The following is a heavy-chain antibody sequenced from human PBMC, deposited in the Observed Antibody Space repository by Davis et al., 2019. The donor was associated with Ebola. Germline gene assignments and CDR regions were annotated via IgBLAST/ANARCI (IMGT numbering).Heavy chain of an antibody. CDR1: GFTFSSYV. J-gene: IGHJ4*02. Sequence: GGSLRLSCAASGFTFSSYVMSWVRQAPGKGLEWVSGISWNSGRMGYADSVKGRFTISRDNAKNSVYLQMNSLRAEDTALYYCAKDIGALPYSSPFDYWGPGTLVTVSS. V-gene: IGHV3-9*01. CDR3: AKDIGALPYSSPFDY. CDR2: ISWNSGRM. D-gene: IGHD6-13*01.